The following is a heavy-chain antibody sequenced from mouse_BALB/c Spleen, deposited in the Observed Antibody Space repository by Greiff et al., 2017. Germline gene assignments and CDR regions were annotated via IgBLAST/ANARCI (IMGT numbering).Heavy chain of an antibody. CDR3: AREGGGNYFDY. J-gene: IGHJ2*01. CDR1: GFSLTGYG. Sequence: VQLQESGPGLVAPSQSLSITCTVSGFSLTGYGVNWVRQPPGNGLEWLGMIWGDGSTDYNSALKSRLSISKDNSKSQVFLKMNSLQTDDTARYYCAREGGGNYFDYWGQGTTLTVSS. CDR2: IWGDGST. V-gene: IGHV2-6-7*01.